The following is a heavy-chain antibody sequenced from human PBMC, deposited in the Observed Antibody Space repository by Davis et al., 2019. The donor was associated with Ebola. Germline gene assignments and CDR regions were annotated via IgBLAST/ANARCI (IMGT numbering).Heavy chain of an antibody. CDR3: AASGWQVFLDY. CDR2: IRSDSRTI. D-gene: IGHD6-19*01. V-gene: IGHV3-48*04. CDR1: GFNLNGYD. Sequence: GGSLRLSCAASGFNLNGYDMNWIRQAPGKGLEWVSYIRSDSRTIYYADSVKGRFTISRDNAENSVYLQMNSLRAEDTAVYYCAASGWQVFLDYWGQGTLVTVSP. J-gene: IGHJ4*02.